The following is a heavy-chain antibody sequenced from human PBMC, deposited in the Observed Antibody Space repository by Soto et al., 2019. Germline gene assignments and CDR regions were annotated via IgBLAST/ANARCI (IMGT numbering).Heavy chain of an antibody. D-gene: IGHD6-6*01. CDR2: ITHSGIT. CDR3: ARCRAAIAARRRGMNRVSYSFDY. J-gene: IGHJ4*02. CDR1: RGSLTSYY. Sequence: SESLSLACAVYRGSLTSYYWSWIRQPQGKGRGWNGEITHSGITNYNPSLKSRVTISVDTSKNQFSLRLSSVTAADTAVYYCARCRAAIAARRRGMNRVSYSFDYGGQGPLVTVS. V-gene: IGHV4-34*01.